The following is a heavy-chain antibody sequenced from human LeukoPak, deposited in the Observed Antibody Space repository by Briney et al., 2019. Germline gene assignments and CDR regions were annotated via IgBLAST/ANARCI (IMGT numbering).Heavy chain of an antibody. V-gene: IGHV3-33*06. CDR2: ILFDGSNK. D-gene: IGHD4-17*01. Sequence: PGGSLRLSSAASVFTFRRYGMHSVRQAPGKGLEWVAVILFDGSNKYYADSVKGRFTISRDNSKNTLYLQMNRLRAGERAVYYCAKVGDGDYYLDYWGQGTLVTVSS. CDR1: VFTFRRYG. CDR3: AKVGDGDYYLDY. J-gene: IGHJ4*02.